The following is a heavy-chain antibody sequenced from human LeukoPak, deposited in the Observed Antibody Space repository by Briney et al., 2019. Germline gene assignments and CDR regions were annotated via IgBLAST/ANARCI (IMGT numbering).Heavy chain of an antibody. D-gene: IGHD2-2*01. V-gene: IGHV3-21*01. CDR2: ISSSSSYI. J-gene: IGHJ4*02. CDR1: GFTFSSYS. Sequence: GGSLRLSCAASGFTFSSYSMNWVRQAPGKGLEWVSSISSSSSYIYYADSVKGRFTIPRDNAKNSLYLQMSSLRAEDTAVYYCARSFDCSSTSCPYGYWGQGTLVTVSS. CDR3: ARSFDCSSTSCPYGY.